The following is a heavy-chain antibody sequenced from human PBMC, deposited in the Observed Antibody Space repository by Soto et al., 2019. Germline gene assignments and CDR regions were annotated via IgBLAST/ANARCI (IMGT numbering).Heavy chain of an antibody. CDR1: GFTFSSYG. CDR3: AKEGRYGDYGNY. Sequence: QVQLVESGGGVVQPGRSLRLSCAASGFTFSSYGMHWVRQAPGKGLEWVALISNDGSNKYYADSVKGRFTISRDNSKNTLHPQMNSLRAEDTAVYYCAKEGRYGDYGNYWGQGSLVTVSS. CDR2: ISNDGSNK. D-gene: IGHD4-17*01. V-gene: IGHV3-30*18. J-gene: IGHJ4*02.